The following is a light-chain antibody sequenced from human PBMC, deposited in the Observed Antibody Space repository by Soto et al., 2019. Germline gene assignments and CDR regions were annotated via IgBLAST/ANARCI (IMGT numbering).Light chain of an antibody. CDR2: AAS. V-gene: IGKV1-39*01. CDR1: QSISSY. Sequence: DIQMTQSPSSLSASVGERVTITCRASQSISSYLNWYQQKPGKAPKLLIYAASSLQSGVPSRFSGSGAGTDFTLTISRLQPEDFATYYCQHSYSTLTFGGGTKVEIK. CDR3: QHSYSTLT. J-gene: IGKJ4*01.